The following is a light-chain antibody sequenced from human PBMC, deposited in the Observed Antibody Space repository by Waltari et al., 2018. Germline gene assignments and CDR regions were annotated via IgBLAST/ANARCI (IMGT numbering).Light chain of an antibody. CDR3: ATWHSSLSAVV. V-gene: IGLV1-51*02. J-gene: IGLJ2*01. CDR1: SSDIGNNY. CDR2: ETN. Sequence: QSVLTQPPSLSAAPGQKVTISCSGSSSDIGNNYVTWYQQLPGPAPKLLIFETNERPSGIPDRFPGSKSGTSATLGITGLQTADEAEYFCATWHSSLSAVVFGGGTKLTVL.